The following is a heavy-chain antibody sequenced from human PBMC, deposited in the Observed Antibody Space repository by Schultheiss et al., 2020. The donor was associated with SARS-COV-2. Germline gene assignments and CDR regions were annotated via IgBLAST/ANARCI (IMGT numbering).Heavy chain of an antibody. D-gene: IGHD2-15*01. V-gene: IGHV1-18*01. Sequence: ASVKVSCKASGYTFTSYGISWVRQAPGQGLEWMGWISAYNGNTNYAQKLQGRVTMTEDTSTSTAYMELRSLRSDDTAVYYCAREVEDIVVVVAAAHYYYYMDVWGKGTTVTVSS. CDR2: ISAYNGNT. CDR1: GYTFTSYG. J-gene: IGHJ6*03. CDR3: AREVEDIVVVVAAAHYYYYMDV.